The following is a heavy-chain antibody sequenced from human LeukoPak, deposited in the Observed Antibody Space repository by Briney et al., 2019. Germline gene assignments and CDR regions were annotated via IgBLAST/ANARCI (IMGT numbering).Heavy chain of an antibody. Sequence: GGSLRLSCAASGFTFSSYGMSWVRQAPGKGLEWVSAISGSGGSTYYADSVKGRFTISRDNSKNTLYLQMNSLRAEDTAVYYCAKGGLGTMVRGEYYYYYYMDVWGKGTTVTISS. CDR3: AKGGLGTMVRGEYYYYYYMDV. J-gene: IGHJ6*03. D-gene: IGHD3-10*01. CDR2: ISGSGGST. CDR1: GFTFSSYG. V-gene: IGHV3-23*01.